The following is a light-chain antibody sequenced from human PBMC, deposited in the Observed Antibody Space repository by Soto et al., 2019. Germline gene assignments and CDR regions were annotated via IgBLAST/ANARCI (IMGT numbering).Light chain of an antibody. CDR2: DAS. Sequence: DIQMTQSPSTLSAFVGDRVTITCRASQSIDNWLAWYQKKPGKAPKVLIYDASTLAPGVPSRFSGSGSGTEFTLTISSLQPDDFATYYCQQYNSFVLTFGGGTKVDIK. CDR1: QSIDNW. CDR3: QQYNSFVLT. J-gene: IGKJ4*01. V-gene: IGKV1-5*01.